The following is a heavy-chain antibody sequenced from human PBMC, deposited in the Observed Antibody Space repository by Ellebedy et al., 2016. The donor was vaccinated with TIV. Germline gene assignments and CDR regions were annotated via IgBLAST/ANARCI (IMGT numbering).Heavy chain of an antibody. D-gene: IGHD5-12*01. J-gene: IGHJ6*02. CDR2: IYSGGST. CDR3: TTVATAYYYYYGMDV. Sequence: GESLKISCAASGFTVSSNYMSWVRQAPGKGLEWVSVIYSGGSTYYADSVKGRFTISRDNSKNTLYLQMNGLRAEDTAVYYCTTVATAYYYYYGMDVWGQGTTVTVSS. V-gene: IGHV3-53*01. CDR1: GFTVSSNY.